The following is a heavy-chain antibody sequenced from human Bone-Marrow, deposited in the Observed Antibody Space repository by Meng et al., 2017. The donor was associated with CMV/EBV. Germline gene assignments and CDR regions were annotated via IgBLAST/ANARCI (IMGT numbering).Heavy chain of an antibody. J-gene: IGHJ1*01. V-gene: IGHV3-15*01. CDR3: TTGLR. CDR1: GFNFSSAW. Sequence: GESLKISCAASGFNFSSAWMNWVRQAPGKGLEWVGRIKNRTDGRTTDYAAPVKGRFTISRDDSKYTLHLQMDSLKTEDTAVYYCTTGLRWGQGTLVTVPS. CDR2: IKNRTDGRTT.